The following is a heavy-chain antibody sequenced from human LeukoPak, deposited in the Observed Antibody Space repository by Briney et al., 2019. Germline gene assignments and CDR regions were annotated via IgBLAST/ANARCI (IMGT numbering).Heavy chain of an antibody. Sequence: ASVKVSCKASGYTFSSRDINWVRQATGQGLEWMGWMNPNSGNTVYAQKFQGRVTITRNTSISTAYMELSSPRSEDTAVYYCARFITMIVVVLLWGYYFDYWGQGTLVTVSS. CDR2: MNPNSGNT. J-gene: IGHJ4*02. CDR3: ARFITMIVVVLLWGYYFDY. V-gene: IGHV1-8*03. D-gene: IGHD3-22*01. CDR1: GYTFSSRD.